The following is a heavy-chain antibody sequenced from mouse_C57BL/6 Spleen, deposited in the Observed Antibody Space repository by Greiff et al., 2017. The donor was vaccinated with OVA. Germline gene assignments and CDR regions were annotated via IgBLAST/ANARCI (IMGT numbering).Heavy chain of an antibody. CDR1: GYSFTGYY. Sequence: EVQLQESGPELVKPGASVKISCKASGYSFTGYYMNWVKQSPEKSLEWIGEINPSTGGTTYNQKFKAKATLTVDKSSSTAYMQLKSLTSEDSAVYYCARTTTVPYAMDYWGQGTSVTVSS. CDR2: INPSTGGT. CDR3: ARTTTVPYAMDY. D-gene: IGHD1-1*01. J-gene: IGHJ4*01. V-gene: IGHV1-42*01.